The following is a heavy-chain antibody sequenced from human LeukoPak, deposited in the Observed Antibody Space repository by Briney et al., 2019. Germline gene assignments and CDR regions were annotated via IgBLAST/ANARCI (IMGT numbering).Heavy chain of an antibody. J-gene: IGHJ4*02. CDR1: GFTFRTCG. CDR2: MSSDVIKT. CDR3: AKDHAGSGRAFES. D-gene: IGHD2-15*01. V-gene: IGHV3-30*04. Sequence: PGGSLRLSCETSGFTFRTCGVHWVRQAPGKGLEWVALMSSDVIKTYYADSVKGRFSISRDSSKDTLYLQMNSLRAEDTAVYYCAKDHAGSGRAFESWGQGTLVTVSS.